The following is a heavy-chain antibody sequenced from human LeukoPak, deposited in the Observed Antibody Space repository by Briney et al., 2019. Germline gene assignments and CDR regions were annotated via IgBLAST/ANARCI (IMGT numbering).Heavy chain of an antibody. V-gene: IGHV3-7*01. CDR2: IKQDGSEK. Sequence: GGSLRLSCAASGFTFSGYWMSWVRQAPGKGLEWVANIKQDGSEKYYVDSVRGRFTISRDNAKNSLYLQMNSLRAEDTAVYYCARGSVGATTNFDYWGQGTLVTVSS. D-gene: IGHD1-26*01. CDR3: ARGSVGATTNFDY. CDR1: GFTFSGYW. J-gene: IGHJ4*02.